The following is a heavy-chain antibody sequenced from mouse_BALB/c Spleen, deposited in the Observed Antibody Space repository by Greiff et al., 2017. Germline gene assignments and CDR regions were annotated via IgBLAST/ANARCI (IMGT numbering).Heavy chain of an antibody. J-gene: IGHJ3*01. CDR2: INSNGGST. D-gene: IGHD2-4*01. CDR3: ARHSYDYWFAY. V-gene: IGHV5-6-2*01. CDR1: GFTFSSYY. Sequence: EVKLEESGGGLVKLGGSLKLSCAASGFTFSSYYMSWVRQTPEKRLELVAAINSNGGSTYYPDTVKGRFTISRDNAKNTLYLQMSSLKSEDTALYYCARHSYDYWFAYWGQGTLVTVSA.